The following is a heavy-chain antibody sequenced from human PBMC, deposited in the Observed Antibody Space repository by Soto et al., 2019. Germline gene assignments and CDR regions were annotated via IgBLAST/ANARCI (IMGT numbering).Heavy chain of an antibody. Sequence: EVQLVESGGGLVQPGRYLRLSCAAYGFMFDDYAMQWVRQAPGKGLEWVSGISWNSGSVGNADSVKGRFTISRDNAKNSLDLQMNSLRAEDTALYYCAKDIREGWSGEFRGSDYWGQGTLVTVSS. V-gene: IGHV3-9*01. D-gene: IGHD3-10*01. CDR3: AKDIREGWSGEFRGSDY. CDR1: GFMFDDYA. J-gene: IGHJ4*02. CDR2: ISWNSGSV.